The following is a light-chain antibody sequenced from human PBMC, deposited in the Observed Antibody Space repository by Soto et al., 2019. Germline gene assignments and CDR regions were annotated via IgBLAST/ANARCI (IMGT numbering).Light chain of an antibody. J-gene: IGKJ2*01. CDR1: QSVSSY. CDR2: DAS. Sequence: EILLTQSPATLSLSPGERATLSCRASQSVSSYLAWYQQKPGQAPRLLIYDASNRATGIPARFSGSASGTDFPLTISSLEPEDFAVYYCQQRSNWYTFGQGTKLEIK. V-gene: IGKV3-11*01. CDR3: QQRSNWYT.